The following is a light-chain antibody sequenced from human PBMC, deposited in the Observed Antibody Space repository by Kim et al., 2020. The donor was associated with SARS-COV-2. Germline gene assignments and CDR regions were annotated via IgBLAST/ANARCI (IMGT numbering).Light chain of an antibody. CDR3: LQHNTYPFT. CDR1: QDIRND. J-gene: IGKJ5*01. CDR2: GAS. Sequence: IQMTQSPSSLSASVGDRVTITCRASQDIRNDLGWYQQNPGRAPKRLIYGASSLQSGVPSRFSGSGSGTEFTLTISSVQPEDFATYFCLQHNTYPFTFGQGTQLEIK. V-gene: IGKV1-17*01.